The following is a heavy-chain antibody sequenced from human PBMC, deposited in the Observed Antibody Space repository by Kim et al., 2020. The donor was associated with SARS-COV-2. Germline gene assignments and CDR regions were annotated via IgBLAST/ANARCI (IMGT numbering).Heavy chain of an antibody. J-gene: IGHJ4*02. D-gene: IGHD3-22*01. Sequence: SVKGRFTISRDDSKSIAYLQMNSLKTEDTAVYYCTRARITMIVVVITTGYWGQGTLVTVSS. CDR3: TRARITMIVVVITTGY. V-gene: IGHV3-49*02.